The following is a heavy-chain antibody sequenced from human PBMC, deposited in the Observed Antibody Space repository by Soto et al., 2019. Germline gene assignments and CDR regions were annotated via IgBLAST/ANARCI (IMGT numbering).Heavy chain of an antibody. CDR3: ARGGYYDTSWGKLSHYGLDV. Sequence: QVQLAQSANEVKKPGASVRVSCKAAGYTFIRYGIAWVRQAPGQGLEWMGWISPYNDYTVYAQKFQGRVSMTADTSTRTVYMKLRGLKSDDTAVYYCARGGYYDTSWGKLSHYGLDVWGQGTSFSVSS. V-gene: IGHV1-18*01. J-gene: IGHJ6*02. D-gene: IGHD3-16*01. CDR2: ISPYNDYT. CDR1: GYTFIRYG.